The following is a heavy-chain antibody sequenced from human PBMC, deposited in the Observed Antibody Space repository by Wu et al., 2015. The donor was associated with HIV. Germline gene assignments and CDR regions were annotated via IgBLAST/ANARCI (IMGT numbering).Heavy chain of an antibody. CDR3: AFSSGWNIGGVFDI. V-gene: IGHV1-18*01. D-gene: IGHD6-19*01. Sequence: QVQLVQSGAEVKEPGASVKVSCKTSGYTFTNFGISWVRQAPGQGLAWMGWISAYNGNTNYAQKFQGRVTMTTDTSTSTAYMELRSLRSDDTAVYYCAFSSGWNIGGVFDIWGQGTMVIVSS. CDR1: GYTFTNFG. CDR2: ISAYNGNT. J-gene: IGHJ3*02.